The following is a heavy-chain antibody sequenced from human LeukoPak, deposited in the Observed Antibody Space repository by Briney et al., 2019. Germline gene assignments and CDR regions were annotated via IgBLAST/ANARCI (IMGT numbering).Heavy chain of an antibody. Sequence: PGRSLRLSCAASGFTFDDYAMHWVRQAPGKGLEWVSGISWNSGSIGYADSVKGRFTISRDNAKNPLYLQMNSLRAEDTALYYCAKDQLRYFDWFHYGMDVWGQGTTVTVSS. J-gene: IGHJ6*02. CDR1: GFTFDDYA. CDR2: ISWNSGSI. V-gene: IGHV3-9*01. CDR3: AKDQLRYFDWFHYGMDV. D-gene: IGHD3-9*01.